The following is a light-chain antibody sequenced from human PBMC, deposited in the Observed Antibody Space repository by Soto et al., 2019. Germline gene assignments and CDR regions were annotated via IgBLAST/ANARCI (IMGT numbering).Light chain of an antibody. Sequence: DIQITQSPFSLSASVRDRVTIPFQASQDISNYLNWYQQKPGKAPKLLIYAASSLQSGVPSRFSGSGSGTDFTLTISSLQPEDFATYYCQQSYSTPITFGQGTRLEI. CDR3: QQSYSTPIT. V-gene: IGKV1-39*01. CDR1: QDISNY. J-gene: IGKJ5*01. CDR2: AAS.